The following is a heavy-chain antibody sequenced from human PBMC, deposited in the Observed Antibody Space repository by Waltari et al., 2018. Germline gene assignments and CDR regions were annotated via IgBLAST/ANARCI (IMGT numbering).Heavy chain of an antibody. CDR3: AKVGDFWSGYYYFDY. CDR1: GFTFSSYA. J-gene: IGHJ4*02. Sequence: EVQLLESGGGLVQPGGSLRLSCAASGFTFSSYAMSWVRQAPGKGLAWVSAISGSGGSTYYADSVKGLFTISRDNSKNTLYLQMNSLRAEDTAVYYCAKVGDFWSGYYYFDYWGQGTLVTVSS. D-gene: IGHD3-3*01. CDR2: ISGSGGST. V-gene: IGHV3-23*01.